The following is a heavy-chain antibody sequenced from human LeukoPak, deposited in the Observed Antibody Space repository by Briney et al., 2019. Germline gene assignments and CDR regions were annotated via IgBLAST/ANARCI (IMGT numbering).Heavy chain of an antibody. Sequence: GGSLRLSCAASGFTFSSYAMSWVRQAPGKGLEWVSTISNSDGKTYYAESVKGRFTISRDNSKNTLYLQMNSLTAEDTAIYYCAKATGTLGNWDQGTLVTVSS. V-gene: IGHV3-23*01. J-gene: IGHJ4*02. CDR3: AKATGTLGN. CDR2: ISNSDGKT. CDR1: GFTFSSYA. D-gene: IGHD1-1*01.